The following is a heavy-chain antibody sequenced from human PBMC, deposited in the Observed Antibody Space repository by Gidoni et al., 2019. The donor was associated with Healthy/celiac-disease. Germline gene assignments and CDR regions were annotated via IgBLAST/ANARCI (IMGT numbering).Heavy chain of an antibody. V-gene: IGHV3-30*18. J-gene: IGHJ6*02. CDR2: ISYDGSNK. Sequence: QVQLVESGGGVVQPGRSLRLYCAASGFTFRSYGMHWVRQAPGKGLEGVAVISYDGSNKYYADSVKGRFTISRDNSKNTLYLQMNSLRAEDTAVYYCAKDTAPDIVVVPAAINGMDVWGQGTTVTVSS. D-gene: IGHD2-2*02. CDR1: GFTFRSYG. CDR3: AKDTAPDIVVVPAAINGMDV.